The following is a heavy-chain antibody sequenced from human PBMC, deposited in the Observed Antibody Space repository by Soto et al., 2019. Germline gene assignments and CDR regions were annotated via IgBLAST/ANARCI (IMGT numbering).Heavy chain of an antibody. CDR3: ARGGYCISTSCTDDAFDI. J-gene: IGHJ3*02. Sequence: QVQLVQSGAEVKKPGASVKVSCKASGYTFTSYGISWVRQAPGQGLEWMGWISAYNGNTNYAQKLQGRVTMTTDTATSTAYMELRSLRSDDTAVYYCARGGYCISTSCTDDAFDIWGQGTMVTVSS. V-gene: IGHV1-18*01. D-gene: IGHD2-2*01. CDR1: GYTFTSYG. CDR2: ISAYNGNT.